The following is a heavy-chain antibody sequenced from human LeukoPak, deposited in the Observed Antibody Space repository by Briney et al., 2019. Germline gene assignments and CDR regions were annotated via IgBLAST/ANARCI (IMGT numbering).Heavy chain of an antibody. CDR1: YW. CDR3: ARAEGLN. J-gene: IGHJ4*02. Sequence: YWINWVRQAPGKGLEWVANIKQDGIETNYVDSVKGRFTMSRDNAKNSAYLQMNSLRAEDTAVYYCARAEGLNWGQGTLSPSPQ. D-gene: IGHD6-19*01. CDR2: IKQDGIET. V-gene: IGHV3-7*03.